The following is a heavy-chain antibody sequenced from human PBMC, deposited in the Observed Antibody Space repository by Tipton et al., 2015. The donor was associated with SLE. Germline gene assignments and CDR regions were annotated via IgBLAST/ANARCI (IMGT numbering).Heavy chain of an antibody. V-gene: IGHV3-21*01. CDR1: GFTFSSYS. D-gene: IGHD3-10*01. Sequence: SLRLSCAASGFTFSSYSMNWVRQAPGKGLEWVSSISSSSSYIYYADSVKGRFTISRDNAKNSLYLQMNSLRAEDTAVYYCARVPFGLWFGEPDYWGQGTLVNVSS. CDR3: ARVPFGLWFGEPDY. J-gene: IGHJ4*02. CDR2: ISSSSSYI.